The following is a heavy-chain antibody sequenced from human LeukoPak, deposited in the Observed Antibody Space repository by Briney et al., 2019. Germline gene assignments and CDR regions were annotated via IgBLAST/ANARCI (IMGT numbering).Heavy chain of an antibody. Sequence: GRSLRLSCAASGFTFDDYAMHWVRQAPGKGLEWVSGISWNSGSIGYADSVKGRFTISRDNAKNSLYLQMNSLRAEDTALYYCAKDKDGEGYFDYWGQGTLDTVSS. CDR3: AKDKDGEGYFDY. CDR2: ISWNSGSI. CDR1: GFTFDDYA. V-gene: IGHV3-9*01. D-gene: IGHD4-17*01. J-gene: IGHJ4*02.